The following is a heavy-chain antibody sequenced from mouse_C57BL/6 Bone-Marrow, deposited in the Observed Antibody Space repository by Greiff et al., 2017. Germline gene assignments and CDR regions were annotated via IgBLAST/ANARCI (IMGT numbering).Heavy chain of an antibody. CDR2: IHPNSGST. D-gene: IGHD1-1*01. J-gene: IGHJ2*01. CDR3: ARRVTTVVATDYFDY. CDR1: GYTFTSYW. V-gene: IGHV1-64*01. Sequence: VKLQQPGAELVKPGASVKLSCKASGYTFTSYWMHWVKQRPGQGLEWIGMIHPNSGSTNYNQKFKSKATLTVDKSSSTAYMQLSSLTSEDSAVYYCARRVTTVVATDYFDYWGQGTTLTVSS.